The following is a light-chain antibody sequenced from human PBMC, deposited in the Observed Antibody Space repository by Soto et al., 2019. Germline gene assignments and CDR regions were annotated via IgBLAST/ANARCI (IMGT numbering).Light chain of an antibody. CDR1: ISNIGSNA. V-gene: IGLV1-44*01. J-gene: IGLJ1*01. CDR3: AAWDDSLNGYV. CDR2: ANN. Sequence: QSVLTQPPSASGTPGQRVSISCSGSISNIGSNAVTWNQQLPGAAPKVVIYANNQRPSGVPDRFSGSKSGTSASLAISGLQSEDEADYYCAAWDDSLNGYVFGTGTKLTVL.